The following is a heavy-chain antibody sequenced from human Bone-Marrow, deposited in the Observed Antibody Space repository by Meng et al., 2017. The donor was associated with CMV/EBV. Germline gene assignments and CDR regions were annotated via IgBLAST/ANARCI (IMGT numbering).Heavy chain of an antibody. J-gene: IGHJ4*02. CDR2: ISGSGGST. CDR3: ANPSSLVN. V-gene: IGHV3-23*01. CDR1: GFTFSSYS. D-gene: IGHD2-15*01. Sequence: GESLKISCAASGFTFSSYSMSWVRQAPGKGLEWVSAISGSGGSTYYADSVKGRFTISRDNSKNTLFLQMNSLRPEDTAMYYCANPSSLVNWDQGTLVTVSS.